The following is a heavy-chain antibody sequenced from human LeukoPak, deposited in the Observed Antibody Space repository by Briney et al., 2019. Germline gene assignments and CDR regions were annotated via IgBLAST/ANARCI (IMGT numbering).Heavy chain of an antibody. D-gene: IGHD2-2*01. J-gene: IGHJ4*02. CDR1: GFTFSSYS. V-gene: IGHV3-21*01. Sequence: GGSLRLSCAASGFTFSSYSMNWVRQAPGRGLEWVSSISSSSSYIYYADSVKGRFTISRDNAKNSLYLQMNSLRAEDTAVYYCARGYCSSTSCLTADYFDYWGQGTLVTVSS. CDR3: ARGYCSSTSCLTADYFDY. CDR2: ISSSSSYI.